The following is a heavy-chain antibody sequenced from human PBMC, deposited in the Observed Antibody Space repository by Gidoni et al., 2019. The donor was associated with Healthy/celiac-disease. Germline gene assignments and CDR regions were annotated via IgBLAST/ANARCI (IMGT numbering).Heavy chain of an antibody. CDR1: GFTFSSHS. CDR2: ISSSSSYI. J-gene: IGHJ4*02. D-gene: IGHD2-2*01. Sequence: EVQLVESGGGLVKPGGSLRLSCAASGFTFSSHSMNWVRQAPGKGLEWVSSISSSSSYIYYADSVKGRFTISRDNAKNSLYLQMNSLRAEDTAVYYCARARSGGLGRTSPFDYWGQGTLVTVSS. CDR3: ARARSGGLGRTSPFDY. V-gene: IGHV3-21*01.